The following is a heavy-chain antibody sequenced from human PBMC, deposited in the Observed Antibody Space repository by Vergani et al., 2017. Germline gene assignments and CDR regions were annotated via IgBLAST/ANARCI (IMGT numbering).Heavy chain of an antibody. CDR3: VKIYSSGSFGFDY. Sequence: EVQLLESGGGLVQPGGSLRLSCAASGFTFSSYAMHWVRQAPGKGLEYVSAISSNGGSTYYADSVKGRFTISRDNSKNTLYLQMSSLRAEDTAVYYCVKIYSSGSFGFDYWGQGTLVTVSS. J-gene: IGHJ4*02. CDR2: ISSNGGST. D-gene: IGHD6-19*01. V-gene: IGHV3-64D*06. CDR1: GFTFSSYA.